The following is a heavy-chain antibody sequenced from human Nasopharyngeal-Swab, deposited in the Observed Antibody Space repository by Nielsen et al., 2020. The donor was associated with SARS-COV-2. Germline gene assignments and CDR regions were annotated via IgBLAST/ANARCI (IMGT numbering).Heavy chain of an antibody. D-gene: IGHD1-26*01. CDR2: ISSSGSTI. CDR3: ARVGGSYLTDY. Sequence: GESLKISCAASGFTFSDYYMSWIRQAPGKGLEWVSYISSSGSTIYYADSVKGRFTISRDNAKNSLYLQVNSLRAEDTAVYYCARVGGSYLTDYWGQGTLVTVSS. V-gene: IGHV3-11*01. CDR1: GFTFSDYY. J-gene: IGHJ4*02.